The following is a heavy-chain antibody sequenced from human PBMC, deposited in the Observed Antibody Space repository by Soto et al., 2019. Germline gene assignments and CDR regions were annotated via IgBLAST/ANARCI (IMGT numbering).Heavy chain of an antibody. V-gene: IGHV1-2*02. J-gene: IGHJ4*02. CDR3: AGEAPGCYDVDY. CDR1: GYTFTGYY. Sequence: ASVKVSCKASGYTFTGYYMHWVRQAPGQGLEWMGWINPNSGGTNYAQKFQGRVTMTRDTSISTAYMELSRLRSDDTAAYYCAGEAPGCYDVDYWGQGTLVTVSS. CDR2: INPNSGGT. D-gene: IGHD5-12*01.